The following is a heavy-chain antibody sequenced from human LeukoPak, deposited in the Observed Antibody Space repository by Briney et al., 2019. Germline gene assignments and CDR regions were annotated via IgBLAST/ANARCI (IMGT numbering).Heavy chain of an antibody. Sequence: GGSLRLSCAASGFTFSSYSMNWVRQAPGKGLEWVSSISSSSSYICYADSVKGRFTISRDNAKNSLYLQMNSLRAEDTAVYYCARDAITMVRGVIDRFYYGMDVWGKGTTVTVSS. CDR3: ARDAITMVRGVIDRFYYGMDV. CDR2: ISSSSSYI. J-gene: IGHJ6*04. D-gene: IGHD3-10*01. V-gene: IGHV3-21*01. CDR1: GFTFSSYS.